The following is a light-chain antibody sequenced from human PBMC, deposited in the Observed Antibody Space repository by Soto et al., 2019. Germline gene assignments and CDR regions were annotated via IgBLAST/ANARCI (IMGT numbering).Light chain of an antibody. CDR2: AAS. CDR3: HPSYSAPPLT. J-gene: IGKJ4*01. Sequence: IQMTQSPSSLSASVGDRVTITCRASQSISKYLNWYQQKPGKAPKLLIYAASSLHSGVPSRFSGSGSGTDFTLTISSLQPEDFATYYCHPSYSAPPLTFGGGTNVEFK. V-gene: IGKV1-39*01. CDR1: QSISKY.